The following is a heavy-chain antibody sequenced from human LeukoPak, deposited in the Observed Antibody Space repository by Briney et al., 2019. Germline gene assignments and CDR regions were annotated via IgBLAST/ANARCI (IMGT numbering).Heavy chain of an antibody. CDR1: GGSLSRSSYY. Sequence: PSETLSLTCTVSGGSLSRSSYYWGWLRQPPGKGLEWIGSMYYRGRVYYNPSLKRRVTISVDTSKNQFSLKLSSVTAADTAVYYCARMGWELSADWFDPSGQGTLVIVSS. CDR3: ARMGWELSADWFDP. CDR2: MYYRGRV. D-gene: IGHD1-26*01. J-gene: IGHJ5*02. V-gene: IGHV4-39*01.